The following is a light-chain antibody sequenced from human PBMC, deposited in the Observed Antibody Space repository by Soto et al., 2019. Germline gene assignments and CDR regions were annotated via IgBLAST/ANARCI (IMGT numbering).Light chain of an antibody. J-gene: IGKJ5*01. V-gene: IGKV2-30*02. Sequence: DVVMTQSPLSLPVTLGQPASISCRSSQXLVHSDGIAYFSWFQQRPGRSPRRLIYKVSNRDSGVPARFSGSGSGTDFALKISRVEAEDVGVYYCMQGTHWPITFGQGTRLEIK. CDR2: KVS. CDR3: MQGTHWPIT. CDR1: QXLVHSDGIAY.